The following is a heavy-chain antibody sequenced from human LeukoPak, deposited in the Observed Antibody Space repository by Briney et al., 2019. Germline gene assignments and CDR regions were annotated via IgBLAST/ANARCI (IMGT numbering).Heavy chain of an antibody. CDR1: GFTFSSYA. V-gene: IGHV3-48*02. J-gene: IGHJ4*02. Sequence: PGGSLRLSCAVSGFTFSSYAMNWVRQAPGKGLEWVSYLSGSSSTIYYADSVKRRFTISRDNAKNSLFLQMNSLGDEDTAVYYCARGRYGDYLFDYWGQGTLVTVSS. CDR3: ARGRYGDYLFDY. D-gene: IGHD4-17*01. CDR2: LSGSSSTI.